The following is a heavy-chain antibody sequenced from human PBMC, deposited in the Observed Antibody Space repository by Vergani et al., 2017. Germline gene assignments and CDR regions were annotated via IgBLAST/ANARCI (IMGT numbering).Heavy chain of an antibody. J-gene: IGHJ4*02. V-gene: IGHV1-69*01. CDR3: ARAPYAFGVVTIYGFDY. Sequence: QVQLVQSGAEVKKPGSSVKVSCKASGGTFSSYAISWVRQAPGQGLEWMGGIIPLFGTANYAQKFQGRVTITADESTSTAYLELSSLRSEDTAVYYCARAPYAFGVVTIYGFDYWGQGTLVTVSS. CDR2: IIPLFGTA. D-gene: IGHD3-3*01. CDR1: GGTFSSYA.